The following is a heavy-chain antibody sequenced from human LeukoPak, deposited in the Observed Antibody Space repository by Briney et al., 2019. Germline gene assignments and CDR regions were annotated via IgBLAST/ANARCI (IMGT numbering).Heavy chain of an antibody. CDR2: ISPSGGST. J-gene: IGHJ4*02. CDR1: GFTFSSYA. Sequence: GGSLRLSCAASGFTFSSYAMSWVRQAPGERLEWVSAISPSGGSTYYADSVKGRFTISRDDSKNTLYLQMNSLRAEDTDVYYCAKGRPYDYVWGTYRTGFDYWGQGTLVTVSS. D-gene: IGHD3-16*02. V-gene: IGHV3-23*01. CDR3: AKGRPYDYVWGTYRTGFDY.